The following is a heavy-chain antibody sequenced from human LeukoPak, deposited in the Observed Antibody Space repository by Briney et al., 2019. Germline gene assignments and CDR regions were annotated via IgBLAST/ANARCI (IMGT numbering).Heavy chain of an antibody. Sequence: GGSLRLSCAASGFTFSSYCMSWVRQAPGKGLEWVANIKQDGSEKYYVDSVKGRFTISRDNAKDSLYLQMNSLRAEDTAVHFCARVRRAKRQNRYYFYYYMHVWGKGTTVTVSS. CDR2: IKQDGSEK. CDR3: ARVRRAKRQNRYYFYYYMHV. D-gene: IGHD1-14*01. V-gene: IGHV3-7*01. J-gene: IGHJ6*03. CDR1: GFTFSSYC.